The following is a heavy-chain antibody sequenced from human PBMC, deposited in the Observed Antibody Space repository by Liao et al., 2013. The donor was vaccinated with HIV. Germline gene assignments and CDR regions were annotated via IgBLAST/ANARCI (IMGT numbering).Heavy chain of an antibody. J-gene: IGHJ4*02. CDR2: IYYSGST. Sequence: QVQLQESGPGLVKPSQTLSLTCTVSGGSISSGDYYWSLDPPAPRKGLEWIGYIYYSGSTYYNPSLKSRVTISVDTSKNQFSLKLSSVTAADTAVYYXARDPNFWSGPGYWGQGTPGHR. CDR1: GGSISSGDYY. CDR3: ARDPNFWSGPGY. V-gene: IGHV4-30-4*08. D-gene: IGHD3-3*01.